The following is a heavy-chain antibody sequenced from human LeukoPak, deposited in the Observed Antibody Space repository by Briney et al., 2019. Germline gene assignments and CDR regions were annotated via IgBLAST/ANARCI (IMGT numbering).Heavy chain of an antibody. D-gene: IGHD3-10*01. Sequence: GRSLRLYCAAYGFNFGGYAMPWVRPATGKGLGWVSCNWWDWGSIGYADSVKGRFTISRDNAKNSLYLQMNSLRAEDTALYYCAKAPYGSGILSPPPPDFDYWGQGTLVTVSS. CDR3: AKAPYGSGILSPPPPDFDY. J-gene: IGHJ4*02. V-gene: IGHV3-9*01. CDR1: GFNFGGYA. CDR2: NWWDWGSI.